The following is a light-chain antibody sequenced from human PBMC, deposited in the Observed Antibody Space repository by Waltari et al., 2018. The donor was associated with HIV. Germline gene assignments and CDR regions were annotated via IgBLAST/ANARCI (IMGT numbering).Light chain of an antibody. Sequence: QSALTQPPSASGSLGQSVTISCTGTNSDIGAYNFVSWYQEQPGRAPQLLTYELSRRPSGFPGRFSGSKSGNTASLTVSGLQAEDETNYYCSSYAGGNNLIFGGGTTLSVL. CDR1: NSDIGAYNF. J-gene: IGLJ2*01. V-gene: IGLV2-8*01. CDR3: SSYAGGNNLI. CDR2: ELS.